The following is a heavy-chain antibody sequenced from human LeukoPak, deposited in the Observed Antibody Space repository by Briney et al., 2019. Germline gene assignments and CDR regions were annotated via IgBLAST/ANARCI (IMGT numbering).Heavy chain of an antibody. V-gene: IGHV3-7*01. CDR2: IKQDGSEK. CDR3: ARDLVDYDSWSGPS. CDR1: GFTFSSYW. D-gene: IGHD3-3*01. J-gene: IGHJ5*02. Sequence: GGSLRLSCAASGFTFSSYWMSWVRQAPGKGLEWVANIKQDGSEKYYVDSVKGRFTISRDNAKNSLYLQMNSLRAEDTAVYYCARDLVDYDSWSGPSWGQGTLVTVSS.